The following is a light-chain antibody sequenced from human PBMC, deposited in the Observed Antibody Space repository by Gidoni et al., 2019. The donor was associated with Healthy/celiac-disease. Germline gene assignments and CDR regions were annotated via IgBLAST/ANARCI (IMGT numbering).Light chain of an antibody. J-gene: IGKJ2*01. CDR3: QQYNNWPPEDT. V-gene: IGKV3-15*01. CDR2: GAS. Sequence: EIVMTQSPATLSVSPGERATLSCRARQSVSSNLAWYQQKPGQAPRLLIYGASTRATGIPARFSGSGSWTEFTLTISSLQSADFAVYYCQQYNNWPPEDTFGQGTKLEIK. CDR1: QSVSSN.